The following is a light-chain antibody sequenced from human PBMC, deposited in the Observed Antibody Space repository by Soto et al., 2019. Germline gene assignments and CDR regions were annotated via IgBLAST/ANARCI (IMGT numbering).Light chain of an antibody. CDR3: SSYAGSNKSV. CDR2: EVS. CDR1: SSDVGGYNY. V-gene: IGLV2-8*01. Sequence: QSALTQPPSASGSPGQSVTISCTGTSSDVGGYNYVSWYQQHPGKAPKLMIYEVSKRPSGVPDRFSGSKSGNTASLTVSGLQPKDEADYYWSSYAGSNKSVFGTGTKLTVL. J-gene: IGLJ1*01.